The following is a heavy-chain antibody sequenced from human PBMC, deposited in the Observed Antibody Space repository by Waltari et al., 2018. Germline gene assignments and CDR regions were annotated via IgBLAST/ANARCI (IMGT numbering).Heavy chain of an antibody. D-gene: IGHD1-26*01. CDR1: GGSFSGYY. J-gene: IGHJ5*02. CDR2: INHSGST. CDR3: ARRGGKASPPSS. V-gene: IGHV4-34*02. Sequence: QVQLQQWGAGLLKPSETLSLTCVVYGGSFSGYYWSWIRQPPGKGLEWIGEINHSGSTDYNPSLKSRVTISVDTSKNQVSLKMSAVTAADTAVYYCARRGGKASPPSSWGQGTLVTVSS.